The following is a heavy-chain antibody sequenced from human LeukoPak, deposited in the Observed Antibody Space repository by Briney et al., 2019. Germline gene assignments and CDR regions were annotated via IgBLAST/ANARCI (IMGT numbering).Heavy chain of an antibody. D-gene: IGHD5-18*01. Sequence: PSETLSLTCTVSGGSISSGGYYWSWIRQPPGKGLEWIGYIYHSGSTYYNPSLKSRVTISVDRSKNQFSLKLSSVTAADTAVYYCARLSFGGSYGLGFWGQGTKVTASS. J-gene: IGHJ4*02. CDR3: ARLSFGGSYGLGF. CDR2: IYHSGST. CDR1: GGSISSGGYY. V-gene: IGHV4-30-2*01.